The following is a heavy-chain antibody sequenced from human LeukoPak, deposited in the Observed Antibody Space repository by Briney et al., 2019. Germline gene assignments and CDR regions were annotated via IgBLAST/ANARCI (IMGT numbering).Heavy chain of an antibody. Sequence: PSETLSLTCTVSGGSISSYYWSWLRQPPGKGLEWIGYIYYSGSTNYNPSLKSRVTISVDTSKNQFSLRLSFVTAADTAVYYCARNYGDYAGMDVWGQGTTVTVSS. J-gene: IGHJ6*02. CDR2: IYYSGST. CDR1: GGSISSYY. D-gene: IGHD4-17*01. V-gene: IGHV4-59*08. CDR3: ARNYGDYAGMDV.